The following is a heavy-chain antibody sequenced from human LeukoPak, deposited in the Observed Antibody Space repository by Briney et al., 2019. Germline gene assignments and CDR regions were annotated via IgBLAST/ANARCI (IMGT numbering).Heavy chain of an antibody. J-gene: IGHJ3*02. D-gene: IGHD3-10*01. CDR2: IYYSGST. V-gene: IGHV4-30-4*01. Sequence: SETLSLTCTVSGSSISSGDYYWSWIRQPPGKGLEWIGYIYYSGSTYYNPSLKSRVTISVDTSKNQFSLKLSSVTAADTAVYYCAREEITRGAFDIWGQGTMVTVSS. CDR1: GSSISSGDYY. CDR3: AREEITRGAFDI.